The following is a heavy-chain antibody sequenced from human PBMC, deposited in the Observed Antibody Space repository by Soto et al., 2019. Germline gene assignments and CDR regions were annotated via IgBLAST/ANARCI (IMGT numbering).Heavy chain of an antibody. V-gene: IGHV4-34*01. J-gene: IGHJ4*02. D-gene: IGHD6-19*01. Sequence: QVRLQHWGAGLLKPSETLSLTCAVHGGSFSGYYWSWIRQPPGKGLEWIGEINHGGSIHYNPSLKSRVTISADTPNNQCSLKLSSVTAADTAVYYCARGSQWLDYWGQGALVTVSS. CDR1: GGSFSGYY. CDR3: ARGSQWLDY. CDR2: INHGGSI.